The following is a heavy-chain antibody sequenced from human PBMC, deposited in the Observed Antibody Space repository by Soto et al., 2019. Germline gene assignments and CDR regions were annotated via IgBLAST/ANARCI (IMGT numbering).Heavy chain of an antibody. Sequence: KTSETLSLTCTVSGGSISSYYWSWIRQPPGKGLEWIGYIYYSGSTNYNPSLKSRVTISVDTSKSQFSLKLSSVTAADTAVYYCARDQGGYVWFDPRGQGTLVTVSS. D-gene: IGHD5-12*01. V-gene: IGHV4-59*01. J-gene: IGHJ5*02. CDR2: IYYSGST. CDR3: ARDQGGYVWFDP. CDR1: GGSISSYY.